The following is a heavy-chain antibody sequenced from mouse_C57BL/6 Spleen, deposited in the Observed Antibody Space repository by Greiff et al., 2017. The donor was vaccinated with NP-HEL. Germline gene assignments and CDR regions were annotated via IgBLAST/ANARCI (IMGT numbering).Heavy chain of an antibody. CDR1: GYAFSSYW. CDR3: ARSRGNYSAWFAY. J-gene: IGHJ3*01. D-gene: IGHD2-1*01. V-gene: IGHV1-80*01. Sequence: QVQLQQSGAELVKPGASVKISCKASGYAFSSYWMNWVKQRPGKGLEWIGQIYPGDGDTNYNGKFKGKATLTADKSSSTAYMQLSSLTSEDSAVYFCARSRGNYSAWFAYWGQGTLVTVSA. CDR2: IYPGDGDT.